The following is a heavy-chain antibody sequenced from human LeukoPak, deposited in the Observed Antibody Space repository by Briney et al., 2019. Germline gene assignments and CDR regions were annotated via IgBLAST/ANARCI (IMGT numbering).Heavy chain of an antibody. Sequence: PGGSLRLSCAAPGFTFSSYAMSWVRQAPGKGLEWVSAISGSGGSTYYADSVKGRLTISRDNSKNTLYLQMNSLRAEDTAVYYCAKFGYDFWSGYRKFDYWGQGTLVTVSS. CDR2: ISGSGGST. CDR1: GFTFSSYA. V-gene: IGHV3-23*01. CDR3: AKFGYDFWSGYRKFDY. D-gene: IGHD3-3*01. J-gene: IGHJ4*02.